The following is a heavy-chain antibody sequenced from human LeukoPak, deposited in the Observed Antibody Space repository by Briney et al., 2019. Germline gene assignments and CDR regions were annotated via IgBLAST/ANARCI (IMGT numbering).Heavy chain of an antibody. Sequence: QTGGSLRLSCAASGFTFSSYAMHWVRQAPGKGLEWVAVISYDGSNKYYADSVKGRFTISRDNSKNTLYLQMNSLRAEDTAVYYCARDRLQFTRVPVYYFDYWGQGTLVTVSS. CDR3: ARDRLQFTRVPVYYFDY. J-gene: IGHJ4*02. CDR2: ISYDGSNK. CDR1: GFTFSSYA. V-gene: IGHV3-30-3*01.